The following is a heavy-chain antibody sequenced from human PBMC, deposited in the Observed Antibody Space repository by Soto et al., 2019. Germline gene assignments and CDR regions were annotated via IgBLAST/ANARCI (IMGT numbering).Heavy chain of an antibody. J-gene: IGHJ4*02. D-gene: IGHD3-22*01. V-gene: IGHV3-74*01. CDR3: ARDTYYYDSSGYDPFDY. CDR1: GFTFSSYW. Sequence: EGSLRLSGAASGFTFSSYWMHWVRQGPWKGLVWVSRINSDGRSTRYADSVKGRFTISRDNDKNTLNLQMNSLRAEDTAVYYCARDTYYYDSSGYDPFDYWGQGTLVTGSS. CDR2: INSDGRST.